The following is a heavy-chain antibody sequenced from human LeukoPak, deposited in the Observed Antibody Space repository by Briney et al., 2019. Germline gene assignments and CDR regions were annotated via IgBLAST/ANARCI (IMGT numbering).Heavy chain of an antibody. D-gene: IGHD3-10*01. CDR2: IYYSRST. V-gene: IGHV4-39*01. Sequence: SETLSLTCTVSGGSLSSSSYYWGWIRQPPGKGLEWSGRIYYSRSTYYNPSLKSRVTISVDTSKDQFSLKRSSVTAADTAVYYCARLMVRGELVDYWGQGTLVTVSS. CDR1: GGSLSSSSYY. J-gene: IGHJ4*02. CDR3: ARLMVRGELVDY.